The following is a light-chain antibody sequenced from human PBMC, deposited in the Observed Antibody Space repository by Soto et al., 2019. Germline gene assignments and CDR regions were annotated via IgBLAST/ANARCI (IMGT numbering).Light chain of an antibody. CDR1: SSDVGGYNY. J-gene: IGLJ2*01. CDR3: SSYTSGSTVV. CDR2: DVS. V-gene: IGLV2-14*03. Sequence: QSVLTQPASVSGSPGQSITISCTGTSSDVGGYNYVSWYQQHPGKAPKLMIYDVSNRPSGVSNRFSGSKSDNTASLTISGLQAEDEADYYCSSYTSGSTVVFGGGTKLTVL.